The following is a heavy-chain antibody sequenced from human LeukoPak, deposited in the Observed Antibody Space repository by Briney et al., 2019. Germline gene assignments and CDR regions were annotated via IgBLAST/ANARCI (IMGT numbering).Heavy chain of an antibody. CDR2: IYYGENT. J-gene: IGHJ4*02. CDR1: GGSISSGPYY. V-gene: IGHV4-39*07. Sequence: PSETLSLTCTVSGGSISSGPYYWGWIRQPPGKGLEWIGNIYYGENTYYNPSLKSRVTISIDTSKNQFYLKLSSVTAADTAVYYCARDKWGVGYSYGSLIDYWGQGTLVTVSS. D-gene: IGHD5-18*01. CDR3: ARDKWGVGYSYGSLIDY.